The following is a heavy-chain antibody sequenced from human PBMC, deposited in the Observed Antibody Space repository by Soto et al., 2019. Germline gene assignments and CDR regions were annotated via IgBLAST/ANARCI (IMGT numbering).Heavy chain of an antibody. CDR3: ARDGGYCTNGVCYTLHNMDV. Sequence: SQTLSLTCTVSGGSISSYYWSWIRQPPGKGLEWIGYIYYSGSTNYNPSLKSRVTISVDTSKNQFSLKLSSVTAADTAVYYCARDGGYCTNGVCYTLHNMDVWGKGTTVTVSS. CDR2: IYYSGST. J-gene: IGHJ6*03. D-gene: IGHD2-8*01. CDR1: GGSISSYY. V-gene: IGHV4-59*12.